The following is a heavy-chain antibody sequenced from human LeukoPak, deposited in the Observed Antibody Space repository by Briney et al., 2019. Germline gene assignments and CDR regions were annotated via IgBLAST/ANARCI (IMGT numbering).Heavy chain of an antibody. J-gene: IGHJ4*02. CDR1: GYTFTDY. D-gene: IGHD2-2*01. Sequence: ASVKVSCKASGYTFTDYMHWVRQAPGQGFEWMGWINPNDGDTNYAQKFQGRVTMTRDTSISTAHMEVSRLRSDDTAVYYCARANYLYCSSSTCLFDYWGQGTLVTVSS. CDR2: INPNDGDT. CDR3: ARANYLYCSSSTCLFDY. V-gene: IGHV1-2*02.